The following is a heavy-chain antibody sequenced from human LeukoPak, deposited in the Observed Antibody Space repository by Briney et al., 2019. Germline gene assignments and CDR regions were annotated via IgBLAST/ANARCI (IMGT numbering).Heavy chain of an antibody. Sequence: SETLSLTCAVYGGSFSGYYWTWIRQPPGKGLEWIGEINYSGGTNYHPSLKSRVTISVDTSKNQFSLKLSSVTAPDTAVYYCARADYGEGWEFDYWGQGTLVTVSS. V-gene: IGHV4-34*01. CDR1: GGSFSGYY. CDR3: ARADYGEGWEFDY. D-gene: IGHD4-17*01. CDR2: INYSGGT. J-gene: IGHJ4*02.